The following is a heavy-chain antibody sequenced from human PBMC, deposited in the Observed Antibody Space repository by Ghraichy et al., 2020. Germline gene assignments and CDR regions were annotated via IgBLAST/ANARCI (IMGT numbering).Heavy chain of an antibody. Sequence: GGSLRLSCAASGFTFSSYWMHWVRQAPGKGLVWVSRINSDGSSTSYADSVKGRFTISRDNAKNTLYLQMNSLRAEDTAVYYCARQDFWRGYLRYYGMDVWGQGTTVTVSS. CDR3: ARQDFWRGYLRYYGMDV. CDR2: INSDGSST. V-gene: IGHV3-74*01. CDR1: GFTFSSYW. J-gene: IGHJ6*02. D-gene: IGHD3-3*01.